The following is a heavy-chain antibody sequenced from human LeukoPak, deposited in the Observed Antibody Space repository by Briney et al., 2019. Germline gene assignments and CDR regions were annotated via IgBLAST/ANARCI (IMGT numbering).Heavy chain of an antibody. CDR2: IYYSGTS. CDR1: GGSISSSTYS. V-gene: IGHV4-39*01. CDR3: ARLRFDFWSGYTHPYFDY. J-gene: IGHJ4*02. Sequence: SETLSLTCTVSGGSISSSTYSWCWIRQPPGEGLEWIGSIYYSGTSYYNPSLKSRVTIFVDSFEHLYSLQLTLMAATDTAWYFCARLRFDFWSGYTHPYFDYWGQGTLVTVSS. D-gene: IGHD3-3*01.